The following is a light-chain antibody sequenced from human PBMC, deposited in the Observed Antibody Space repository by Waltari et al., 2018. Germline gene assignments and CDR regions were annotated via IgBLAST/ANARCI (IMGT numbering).Light chain of an antibody. J-gene: IGLJ3*02. CDR3: SSYAGSNPFPWV. Sequence: QSALTQPPYAAASPGQSVTISCTGTSRGVGGYDYAPSYQQHPGKAPKLKIYEVNKRPSGVPDRFSGSKSGNTASLTVSGLQAEDEADYYCSSYAGSNPFPWVFGGGTKLTVL. CDR2: EVN. V-gene: IGLV2-8*01. CDR1: SRGVGGYDY.